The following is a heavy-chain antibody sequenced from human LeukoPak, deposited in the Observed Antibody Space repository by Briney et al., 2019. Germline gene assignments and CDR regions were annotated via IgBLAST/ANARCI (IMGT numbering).Heavy chain of an antibody. Sequence: SETLSLTCTVSGGSISSGGYYWSWIRQHPGKGLEWIGYIYYSGSTYYNPSLKSRVTISVDTSKNQFSLKLSSVTAADTAVYYCAREDSDSSGRYDWGQGTLVTVSS. CDR2: IYYSGST. CDR3: AREDSDSSGRYD. CDR1: GGSISSGGYY. D-gene: IGHD6-19*01. V-gene: IGHV4-31*03. J-gene: IGHJ4*02.